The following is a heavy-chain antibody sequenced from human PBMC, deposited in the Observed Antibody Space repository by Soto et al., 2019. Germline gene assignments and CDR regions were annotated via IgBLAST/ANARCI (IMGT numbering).Heavy chain of an antibody. Sequence: SETLSLTCAVSGYSISSGYYCGWIRQPPGKGLEWIGSIYHSGSAYYNPSLKGRVTISVDTSKNQFSLKLSSVTAADTAVYYCVLDLSTLNSGWFDPWGPGTLVTVFS. CDR1: GYSISSGYY. CDR2: IYHSGSA. D-gene: IGHD1-7*01. J-gene: IGHJ5*02. V-gene: IGHV4-38-2*01. CDR3: VLDLSTLNSGWFDP.